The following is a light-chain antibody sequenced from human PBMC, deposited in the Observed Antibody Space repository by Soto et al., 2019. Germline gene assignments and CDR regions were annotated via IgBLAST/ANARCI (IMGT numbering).Light chain of an antibody. Sequence: EVVMTQSPATLSVSPGERATLSCRASQSISSDLAWYQQKPGQSPRLLIYGASIRATAIPDRFSGSGSGTDFTLTISRLEPEDSAVYYCQQHSRSITFGGGTKVDIK. CDR1: QSISSD. CDR2: GAS. J-gene: IGKJ4*01. CDR3: QQHSRSIT. V-gene: IGKV3-20*01.